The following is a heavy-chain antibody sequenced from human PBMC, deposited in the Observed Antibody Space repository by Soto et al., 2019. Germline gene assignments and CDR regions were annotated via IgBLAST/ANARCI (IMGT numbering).Heavy chain of an antibody. CDR3: TREWTYGDYLDYYYYGMDV. Sequence: ASVKVSCKASGYTFTYYTVHWVRQAPGQRLEWMGWINAGDGNTKYSPNFQGRVTITKDTSASTVYMELSSLRSEDTAVYFCTREWTYGDYLDYYYYGMDVWGQGTTVTVSS. CDR2: INAGDGNT. CDR1: GYTFTYYT. D-gene: IGHD4-17*01. J-gene: IGHJ6*02. V-gene: IGHV1-3*01.